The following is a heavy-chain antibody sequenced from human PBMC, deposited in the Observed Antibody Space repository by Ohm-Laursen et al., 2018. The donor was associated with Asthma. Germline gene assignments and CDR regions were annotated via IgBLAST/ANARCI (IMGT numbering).Heavy chain of an antibody. D-gene: IGHD2-15*01. CDR3: ARLYMGGRYSNGMDV. V-gene: IGHV5-10-1*01. CDR1: GYSFISYW. Sequence: ESLRISCKASGYSFISYWINWVRQTPGKGLEWLGRIDPSDSYTNYSPSFQGHVTMSVDKSISTAYLQWSSVKASDTAIYYCARLYMGGRYSNGMDVWGRGTTVTVSS. J-gene: IGHJ6*02. CDR2: IDPSDSYT.